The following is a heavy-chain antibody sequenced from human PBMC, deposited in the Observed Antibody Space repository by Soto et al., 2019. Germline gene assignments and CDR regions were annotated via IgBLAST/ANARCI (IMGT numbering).Heavy chain of an antibody. V-gene: IGHV4-31*03. D-gene: IGHD3-22*01. CDR3: ARSTPYYYYDSSGSENSQFDP. CDR2: IYYSGST. Sequence: SETLSLTCTVSGGSISSGGYYWSWIRQHPGKGLEWIGYIYYSGSTYYNPSLKSRVTISVDTSKNQFSLKLSSVTAADTAVYYCARSTPYYYYDSSGSENSQFDPWGQGTLVTVS. CDR1: GGSISSGGYY. J-gene: IGHJ5*02.